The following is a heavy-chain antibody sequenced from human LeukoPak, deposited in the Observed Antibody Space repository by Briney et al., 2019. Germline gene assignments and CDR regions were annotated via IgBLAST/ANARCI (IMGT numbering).Heavy chain of an antibody. J-gene: IGHJ5*02. CDR3: VRSRVRGDPFDP. V-gene: IGHV3-30*02. Sequence: PGGSLRLSCAASGFTFSSYGMHWVRQAPGKGLEWVAFIRYDGSNKYYADSVKGRFTISRDNANNYLYLQMNSLRPEDTGLYYCVRSRVRGDPFDPWGQGTLVTVSS. CDR1: GFTFSSYG. D-gene: IGHD3-10*01. CDR2: IRYDGSNK.